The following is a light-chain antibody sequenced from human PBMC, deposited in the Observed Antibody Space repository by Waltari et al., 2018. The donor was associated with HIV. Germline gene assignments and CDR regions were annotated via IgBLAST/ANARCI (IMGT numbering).Light chain of an antibody. CDR2: DND. Sequence: QSVLTQPPSVSAAPGQKVTISCSGSSSNIGINYVSWYRQLPGTAPKLLIYDNDKRPSGIPDRFPGSKSGTSATLGITGSQTGDEADYYCGTWDSSLSVWLFGGGTKLTV. V-gene: IGLV1-51*01. J-gene: IGLJ3*02. CDR3: GTWDSSLSVWL. CDR1: SSNIGINY.